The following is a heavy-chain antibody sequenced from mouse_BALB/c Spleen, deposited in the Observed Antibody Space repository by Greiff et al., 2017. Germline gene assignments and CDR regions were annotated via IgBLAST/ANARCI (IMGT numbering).Heavy chain of an antibody. D-gene: IGHD2-2*01. J-gene: IGHJ4*01. CDR1: GFTFSDYG. CDR2: ISNLAYSI. Sequence: EVHLVESGGGLVQPGGSRKLSCAASGFTFSDYGMAWVRQAPGKGPEWVAFISNLAYSIYYADTVTGRFTISRENAKNTLYLEMSSLRSEDTAMYYCARDGYGRAMDYWGQGTSVTVSS. V-gene: IGHV5-15*02. CDR3: ARDGYGRAMDY.